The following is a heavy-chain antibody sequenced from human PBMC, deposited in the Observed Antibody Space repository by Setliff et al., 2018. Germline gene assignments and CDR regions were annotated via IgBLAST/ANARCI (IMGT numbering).Heavy chain of an antibody. CDR2: IIPMLNMA. CDR1: GGTFRNSV. J-gene: IGHJ4*02. D-gene: IGHD6-19*01. V-gene: IGHV1-69*10. Sequence: SAQVPCKASGGTFRNSVITWVRHAPGQGLEWMGGIIPMLNMAHYAPKYQGRVTLTTDKSTNTAYMDLSSLRSDDTAVYYCARGRTTSMLAGRLDSWGQGTLVTVSS. CDR3: ARGRTTSMLAGRLDS.